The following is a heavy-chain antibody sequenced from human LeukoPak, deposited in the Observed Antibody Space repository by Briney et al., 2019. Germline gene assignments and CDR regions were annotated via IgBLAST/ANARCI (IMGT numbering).Heavy chain of an antibody. J-gene: IGHJ4*02. V-gene: IGHV3-66*01. CDR3: AKERNLEIAVAGTIFDY. CDR2: IYSDGST. CDR1: GFTVSSNS. Sequence: GGSLRLSCAASGFTVSSNSMTWVRQAPGKGLEWVSIIYSDGSTYYADSVKGRFTISRDNSKNMIYLEMNSLRAEDTAVYYCAKERNLEIAVAGTIFDYWGQGTLVTVSS. D-gene: IGHD6-19*01.